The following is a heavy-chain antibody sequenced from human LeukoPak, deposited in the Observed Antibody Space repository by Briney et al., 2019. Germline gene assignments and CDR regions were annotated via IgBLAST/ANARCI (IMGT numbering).Heavy chain of an antibody. J-gene: IGHJ4*02. CDR2: IYSGGST. CDR3: ARASSWRVPRH. V-gene: IGHV3-53*01. D-gene: IGHD6-19*01. Sequence: GGSLRLSCAAPGCTVSSNYMSWVRQAPGKGLEWVSVIYSGGSTYYADSVKGRFTISRDNSKNTLYLQMNSLRADDTAVYYCARASSWRVPRHWGQGPLLSVSS. CDR1: GCTVSSNY.